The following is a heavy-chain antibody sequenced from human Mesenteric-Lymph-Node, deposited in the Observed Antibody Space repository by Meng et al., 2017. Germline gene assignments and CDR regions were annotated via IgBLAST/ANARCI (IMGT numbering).Heavy chain of an antibody. CDR2: INPSGGST. Sequence: ASVKVSCKASGYDFIDSYMHWVRQAPGQGLEWMGIINPSGGSTSYAQKFQGRVTMTRDTSTSTVYMELSSLRSEDTAVYYCARGAIRGTFDYWGQGTLVTVSS. J-gene: IGHJ4*02. CDR3: ARGAIRGTFDY. V-gene: IGHV1-46*01. D-gene: IGHD3-10*01. CDR1: GYDFIDSY.